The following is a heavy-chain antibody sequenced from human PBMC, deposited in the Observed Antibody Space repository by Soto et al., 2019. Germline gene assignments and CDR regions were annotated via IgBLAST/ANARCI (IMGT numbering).Heavy chain of an antibody. CDR1: GFTFSSYW. CDR2: IKQDGSEI. V-gene: IGHV3-7*05. CDR3: AKSLSAIPGDS. Sequence: PGGSLRLSCAASGFTFSSYWMSWVRQGPGKGPEWVANIKQDGSEIYYVDSVKGRFTTSRDNAKSSLYLQMTSLRAEDTAVYHCAKSLSAIPGDSWGQGTLVTVSS. J-gene: IGHJ4*02. D-gene: IGHD2-2*01.